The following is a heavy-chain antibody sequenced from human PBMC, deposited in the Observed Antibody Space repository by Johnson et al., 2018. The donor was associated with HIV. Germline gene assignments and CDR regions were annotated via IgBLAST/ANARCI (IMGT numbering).Heavy chain of an antibody. CDR2: ISGSGGST. CDR1: GFTFDDYG. J-gene: IGHJ3*02. V-gene: IGHV3-23*04. Sequence: VQLVESGGGVVRPGGSLRLSCAASGFTFDDYGMSWVRQAPGKGLEWVSAISGSGGSTYYADSVNGRFTISRDNSKNTLYLQMNSLRAEDTAVYYCAKDVGNYWPNAFDIWGQGTTVTVSS. CDR3: AKDVGNYWPNAFDI. D-gene: IGHD3-22*01.